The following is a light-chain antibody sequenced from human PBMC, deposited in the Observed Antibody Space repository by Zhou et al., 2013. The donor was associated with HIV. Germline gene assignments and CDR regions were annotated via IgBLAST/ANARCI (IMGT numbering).Light chain of an antibody. V-gene: IGKV1-13*02. CDR1: QGISTA. Sequence: AIQLTQSPSSLSASVGDRVTITCRASQGISTALAWYQQTPGKAPKLVIYDASSLESGVPSRFSGSGSGTHFTLTITSLQPEDFATYYCHQFNSYPFTFGQGTRLEIK. J-gene: IGKJ5*01. CDR2: DAS. CDR3: HQFNSYPFT.